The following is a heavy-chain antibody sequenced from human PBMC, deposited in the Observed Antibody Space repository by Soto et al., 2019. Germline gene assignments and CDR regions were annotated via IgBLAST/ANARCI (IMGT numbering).Heavy chain of an antibody. CDR2: TYYRSRWYN. CDR1: GDSVSSNTAA. CDR3: PGTTSLQWYYMDV. J-gene: IGHJ6*03. V-gene: IGHV6-1*01. D-gene: IGHD1-7*01. Sequence: QLQQSGPGLVQPSQTLSLTCAISGDSVSSNTAAWNWIRQSPSGGLEWLGRTYYRSRWYNDYAVSVRSRITITPHTSENQFSLHMYSVTPEDTAVNYCPGTTSLQWYYMDVWCRGTPVTVSS.